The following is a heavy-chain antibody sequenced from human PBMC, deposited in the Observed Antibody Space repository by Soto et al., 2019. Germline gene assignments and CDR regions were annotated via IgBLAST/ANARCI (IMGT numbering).Heavy chain of an antibody. CDR2: IYYSGST. V-gene: IGHV4-39*01. Sequence: SETLSLTCTVSGGSISSSSYYWGWIRQPPGKGLEWIGSIYYSGSTYYNPSLKSRVTISVDTSKNQFSLKLSSVTAADTAVYYCARHRPYYYYGSGSLNDYWGQGTLVTVSS. D-gene: IGHD3-10*01. CDR3: ARHRPYYYYGSGSLNDY. J-gene: IGHJ4*02. CDR1: GGSISSSSYY.